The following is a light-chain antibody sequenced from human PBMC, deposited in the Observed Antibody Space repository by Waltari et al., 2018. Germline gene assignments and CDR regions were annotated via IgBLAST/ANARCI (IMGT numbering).Light chain of an antibody. V-gene: IGLV1-40*01. CDR1: SSNIGAGFD. CDR3: QSYDISLSAYV. CDR2: VNN. Sequence: QSVLTQPPSLSGAPGQRVTISCAGNSSNIGAGFDVHWYQQFPGSAPRLLISVNNNRPSGVPYRVSASKSGTSASLAVSWLQAQDEADYYCQSYDISLSAYVFGGGTKLTVL. J-gene: IGLJ3*02.